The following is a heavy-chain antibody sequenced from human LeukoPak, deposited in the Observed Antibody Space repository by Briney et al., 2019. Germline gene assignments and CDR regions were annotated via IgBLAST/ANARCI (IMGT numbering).Heavy chain of an antibody. V-gene: IGHV1-69*13. CDR2: IIPIFGTA. J-gene: IGHJ4*02. CDR3: ARGRMTGTYVFDY. Sequence: SVKVTCKPSGDTFSTYAISWVRQAPGQGLEWMGGIIPIFGTANYAQKFQGRVTITADESTSTAYMELNSLRSEDTAVYYCARGRMTGTYVFDYWGQGTLVTVSS. D-gene: IGHD3-9*01. CDR1: GDTFSTYA.